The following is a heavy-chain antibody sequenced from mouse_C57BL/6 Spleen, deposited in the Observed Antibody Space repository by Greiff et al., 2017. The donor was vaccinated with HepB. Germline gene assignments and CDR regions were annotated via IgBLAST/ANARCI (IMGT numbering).Heavy chain of an antibody. CDR1: GYTFTSYW. CDR2: IDPSDSET. D-gene: IGHD1-1*01. CDR3: ARATYYGSSYPFAY. V-gene: IGHV1-52*01. J-gene: IGHJ3*01. Sequence: QVQLQQSGAELVRPGSSVKLSCKASGYTFTSYWMHWVKQRPIQGLEWIGNIDPSDSETHYNQKFKDKATLTVDKSPSTAYMQLSSLTSEDAAVYYCARATYYGSSYPFAYWGQGTLVTVSA.